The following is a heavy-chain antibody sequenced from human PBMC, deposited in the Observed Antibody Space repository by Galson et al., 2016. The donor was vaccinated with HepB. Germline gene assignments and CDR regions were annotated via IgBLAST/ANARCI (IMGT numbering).Heavy chain of an antibody. CDR2: INAGSGDT. J-gene: IGHJ4*01. CDR1: GYSFTTYF. CDR3: ARSMGELYFDY. V-gene: IGHV1-3*01. Sequence: SVKVSCKASGYSFTTYFLHWVRQAPGQRLEWMGWINAGSGDTKYSQKFQDRVTITSDTSAGTAYMEVTSLRSEDTAVYYCARSMGELYFDYWGQGTLVTVSS. D-gene: IGHD3-16*01.